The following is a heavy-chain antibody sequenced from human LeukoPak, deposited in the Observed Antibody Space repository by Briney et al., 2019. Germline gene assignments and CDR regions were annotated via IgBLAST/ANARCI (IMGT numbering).Heavy chain of an antibody. CDR3: AKDLSSGWPSSAFDI. Sequence: GGSLRLSCAASGFTFSRYWMSWVRQAPGKGLEWVANIKQDGSEKYYVDSVKGRFTISRDNAKNSLYLQMNSLTVEDTAVYYCAKDLSSGWPSSAFDIWGQGTMVTVSS. D-gene: IGHD6-19*01. J-gene: IGHJ3*02. V-gene: IGHV3-7*03. CDR1: GFTFSRYW. CDR2: IKQDGSEK.